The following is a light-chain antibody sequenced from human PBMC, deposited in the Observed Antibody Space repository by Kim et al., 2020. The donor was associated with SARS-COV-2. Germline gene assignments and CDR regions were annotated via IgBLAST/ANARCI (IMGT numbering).Light chain of an antibody. CDR3: QQYGSPPLT. V-gene: IGKV3-20*01. CDR1: KSVNTY. CDR2: GAS. J-gene: IGKJ4*01. Sequence: PGQRATLSCRASKSVNTYLAWYQQKPGQAPRLLLYGASTRATVIPDRFSGSGSGTDFTLTISRLQPEDFALYYCQQYGSPPLTFGGGTKLEIK.